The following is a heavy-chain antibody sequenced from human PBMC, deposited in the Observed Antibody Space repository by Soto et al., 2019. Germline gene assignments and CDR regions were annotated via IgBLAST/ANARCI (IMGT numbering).Heavy chain of an antibody. V-gene: IGHV1-46*04. Sequence: ASVKVSCKASGYTFTNYYLHWVRQAPGQGLEWVGMINPSARSASYAQKLRGRLTMDRDTSTTTVCMELSRLTFEDTAVYFCARDNSAANGVLDHWGQGTLVTVSS. CDR3: ARDNSAANGVLDH. D-gene: IGHD1-1*01. CDR1: GYTFTNYY. J-gene: IGHJ4*02. CDR2: INPSARSA.